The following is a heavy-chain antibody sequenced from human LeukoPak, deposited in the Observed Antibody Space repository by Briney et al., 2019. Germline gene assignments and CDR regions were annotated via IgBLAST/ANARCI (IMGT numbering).Heavy chain of an antibody. CDR3: ARDVLLWFGEVAFDI. D-gene: IGHD3-10*01. Sequence: PGGSLRLSCAASGFTFSSYEMNWVRQAPGKGLEWVSYISSSGSTIYYADSVKGRFTISRDNAKNSLYLQMNSLGAEDTAVYYCARDVLLWFGEVAFDIWGQGTMVTVSS. CDR1: GFTFSSYE. J-gene: IGHJ3*02. V-gene: IGHV3-48*03. CDR2: ISSSGSTI.